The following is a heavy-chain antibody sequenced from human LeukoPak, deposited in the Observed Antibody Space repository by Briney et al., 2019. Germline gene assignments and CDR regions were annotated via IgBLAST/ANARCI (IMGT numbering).Heavy chain of an antibody. J-gene: IGHJ4*02. V-gene: IGHV5-51*01. CDR2: IYPGGSDT. CDR3: ARRYCSGGSCYLSFYN. D-gene: IGHD2-15*01. CDR1: GYRFTSYW. Sequence: GECLKISCTGSGYRFTSYWIGWVRQMPGKGLEWMEIIYPGGSDTGYSASFQGQVTTSANKSISTDYLQWSSLKASDTAMYYCARRYCSGGSCYLSFYNWGQGTLVTVSS.